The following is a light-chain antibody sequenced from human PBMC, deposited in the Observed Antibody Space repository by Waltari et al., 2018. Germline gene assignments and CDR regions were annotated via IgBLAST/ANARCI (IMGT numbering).Light chain of an antibody. V-gene: IGKV1-39*01. CDR2: GAS. Sequence: DIQMTQSPSALSASVGDRVTITCRASQSISTYLNWYQQEPGNAPKLLIHGASNLHTGVPSRFTCSGSGTEFSLSISSVQPEDFATYYCQQSRRAPYTFGQGTKLQIK. CDR3: QQSRRAPYT. J-gene: IGKJ2*01. CDR1: QSISTY.